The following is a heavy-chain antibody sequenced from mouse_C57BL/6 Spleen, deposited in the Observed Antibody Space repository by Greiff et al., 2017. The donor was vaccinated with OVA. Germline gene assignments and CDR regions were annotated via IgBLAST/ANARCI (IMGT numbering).Heavy chain of an antibody. CDR1: GFSFNTYA. J-gene: IGHJ2*01. CDR2: IRSKSNNYAT. Sequence: EVQLQESGGGLVQPKGSLKLSCAASGFSFNTYAMNWVRQAPGKGLEWVARIRSKSNNYATYYADSVKDRFTISRDDSESMLYLQMNNLKTEDTAMYYCVRHEGNYNLDYWGQGTTLTVSS. V-gene: IGHV10-1*01. CDR3: VRHEGNYNLDY. D-gene: IGHD2-1*01.